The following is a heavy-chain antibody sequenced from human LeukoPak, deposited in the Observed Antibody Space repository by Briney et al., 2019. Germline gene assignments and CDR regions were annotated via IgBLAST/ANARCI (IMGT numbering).Heavy chain of an antibody. V-gene: IGHV4-39*01. J-gene: IGHJ4*02. Sequence: SETLSLTCTVSGGSISSSSYYWGWIRQPPGKGLEWIGSIYYSGSTYYNPSLKSRVTISVDTSKNQFSLKLSSVTAADTAVYYCARLKAAAVFDYWGQGTLVTVSS. CDR3: ARLKAAAVFDY. CDR2: IYYSGST. CDR1: GGSISSSSYY. D-gene: IGHD6-13*01.